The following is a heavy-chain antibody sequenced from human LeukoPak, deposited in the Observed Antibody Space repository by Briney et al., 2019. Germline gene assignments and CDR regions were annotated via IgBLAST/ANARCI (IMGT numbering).Heavy chain of an antibody. V-gene: IGHV3-74*01. D-gene: IGHD5-18*01. CDR2: ISLDGSRT. CDR3: ASSGYSLFDY. Sequence: GGSLSLSCAASAFTFSSYWMHWVRQAPGKGLVWVSRISLDGSRTDYADSVKGRFTISRDNAKNTLYLQMNTLRAEDTAVYYCASSGYSLFDYWGQGALVTVSS. CDR1: AFTFSSYW. J-gene: IGHJ4*02.